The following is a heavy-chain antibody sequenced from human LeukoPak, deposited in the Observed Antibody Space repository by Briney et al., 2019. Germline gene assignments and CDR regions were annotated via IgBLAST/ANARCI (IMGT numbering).Heavy chain of an antibody. CDR2: IKQDGSEI. V-gene: IGHV3-7*01. D-gene: IGHD2-21*01. Sequence: GSLRLSCAAPGFTFSSYWMSWVRQAPGKGLEWLANIKQDGSEIHYVDSVKGRFTISRENAKNSLYLQMNSLRAEDTAVYYCARYCGGDCYGMDVWGQGTTVTVSS. J-gene: IGHJ6*02. CDR3: ARYCGGDCYGMDV. CDR1: GFTFSSYW.